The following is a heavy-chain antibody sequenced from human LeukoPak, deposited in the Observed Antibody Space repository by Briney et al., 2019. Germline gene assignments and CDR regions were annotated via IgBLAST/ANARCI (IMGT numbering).Heavy chain of an antibody. D-gene: IGHD3-10*01. Sequence: GGSLRLSCAASGFTFTSYSMNWVRQAPGKGLEWVSSISSSSTYIYYADSVKGRFTISRDNAKNSLYLQMNSLRVEDTAVYYCARAEGSGSSFDYWGQGTLVTVSS. CDR1: GFTFTSYS. V-gene: IGHV3-21*01. J-gene: IGHJ4*02. CDR3: ARAEGSGSSFDY. CDR2: ISSSSTYI.